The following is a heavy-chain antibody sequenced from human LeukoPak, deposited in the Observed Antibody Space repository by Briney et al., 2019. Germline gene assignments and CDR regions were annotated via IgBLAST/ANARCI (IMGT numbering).Heavy chain of an antibody. J-gene: IGHJ3*02. CDR2: ISGSGGST. V-gene: IGHV3-23*01. CDR1: GFTFSAYV. Sequence: GASLRLSCAASGFTFSAYVMSWVRRAPGKGLEWVSTISGSGGSTDYADSLKGRFTISRDNSKNTLYLQMNSLRAEDTAVYYCAKRALSNAFDIWGQGTMVTVSS. CDR3: AKRALSNAFDI.